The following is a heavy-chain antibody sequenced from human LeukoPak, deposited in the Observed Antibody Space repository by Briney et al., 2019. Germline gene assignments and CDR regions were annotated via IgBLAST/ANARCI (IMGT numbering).Heavy chain of an antibody. Sequence: PGRSLRLSCAASGFTFSSYGMHWVRQAPGKGLEWVAVIWYDGSNKYYADSVKGRFTISRDNSKNTLYLQMNSLRAEDTAVYYCARVKWLPPRYYYYGMDVWGQGTTVTVSS. D-gene: IGHD6-19*01. V-gene: IGHV3-33*01. CDR2: IWYDGSNK. CDR1: GFTFSSYG. J-gene: IGHJ6*02. CDR3: ARVKWLPPRYYYYGMDV.